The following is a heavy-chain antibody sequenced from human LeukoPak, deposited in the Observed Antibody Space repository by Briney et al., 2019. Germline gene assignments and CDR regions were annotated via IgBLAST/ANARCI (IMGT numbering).Heavy chain of an antibody. J-gene: IGHJ4*02. Sequence: GESLKISCKGSGYSFTTYWIGWVRQMPGKGLEWMGIIYPGDSDTRYSPSFQGQVTMSADKSISTAYLQWSSLEASDTAMYYCARRDVDRGVIHPPSDYWGQGTLVTVSS. D-gene: IGHD3-10*01. CDR3: ARRDVDRGVIHPPSDY. CDR1: GYSFTTYW. CDR2: IYPGDSDT. V-gene: IGHV5-51*01.